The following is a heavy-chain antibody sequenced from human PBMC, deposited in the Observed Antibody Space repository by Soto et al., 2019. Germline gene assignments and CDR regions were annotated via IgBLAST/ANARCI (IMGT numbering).Heavy chain of an antibody. Sequence: SETLSLTCTVSGGSISSGGYYWSWIRQHPGKGLEWIGYIYYSGSTYYNPSLKSRVTISVDTSKNQFSLKLSSVTAADTAVYYCARSAFRITMIVAYYGMDVWGQGTTVTVSS. CDR2: IYYSGST. CDR3: ARSAFRITMIVAYYGMDV. D-gene: IGHD3-22*01. J-gene: IGHJ6*02. V-gene: IGHV4-31*03. CDR1: GGSISSGGYY.